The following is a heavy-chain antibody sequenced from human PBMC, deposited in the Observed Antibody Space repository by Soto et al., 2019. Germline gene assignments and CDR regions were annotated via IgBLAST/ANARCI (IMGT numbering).Heavy chain of an antibody. D-gene: IGHD3-10*01. Sequence: QVQLVQSGPEVKKPGSSVKVSCKASGGTFSDSVTSWVRQAPGQGLEWRGGIVPIFGKANLAEKFQDRVTITADESTSTAYMKLTILRSEDTAVYYCARGRDGSNYYFDYWGQGTLVTVSS. CDR2: IVPIFGKA. CDR1: GGTFSDSV. V-gene: IGHV1-69*01. CDR3: ARGRDGSNYYFDY. J-gene: IGHJ4*02.